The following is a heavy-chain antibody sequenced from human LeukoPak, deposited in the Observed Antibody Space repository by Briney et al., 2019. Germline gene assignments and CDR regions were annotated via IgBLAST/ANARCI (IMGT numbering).Heavy chain of an antibody. Sequence: GGSLRLSCAASGFTFSSYGMHWVRQAPGKGLVGVAVISYDGGTKYYAVSVKGRLTISRDISKNTLYLQMNSLRAEDTAVYYCAKTQSSSWYYFDYWSQGTLVTVSS. CDR1: GFTFSSYG. V-gene: IGHV3-30*18. CDR2: ISYDGGTK. D-gene: IGHD6-13*01. J-gene: IGHJ4*02. CDR3: AKTQSSSWYYFDY.